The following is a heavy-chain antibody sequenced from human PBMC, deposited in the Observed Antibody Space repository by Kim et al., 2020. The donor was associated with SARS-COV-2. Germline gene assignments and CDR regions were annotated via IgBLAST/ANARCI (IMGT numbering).Heavy chain of an antibody. J-gene: IGHJ6*02. V-gene: IGHV3-73*01. Sequence: GGSLRLSCAASGFTFSGSAMHWVRQASGKGLEWVGRIRSKANSYATAYAASVKGRFTISRDDSKNTAYLQMNSLKTEDTAVYYCTRPGVSGYYYYGMDVWGQGTTVTVSS. CDR3: TRPGVSGYYYYGMDV. CDR2: IRSKANSYAT. CDR1: GFTFSGSA. D-gene: IGHD3-10*01.